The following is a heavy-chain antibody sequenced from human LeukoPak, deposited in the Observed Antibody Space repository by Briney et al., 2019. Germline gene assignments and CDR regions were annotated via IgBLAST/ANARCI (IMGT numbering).Heavy chain of an antibody. Sequence: SVKVSCKASGGTFSSYAISWVRQAPGQGLEWMGGIIPIFGTANYAQKFQGRVTITADESTSTAYMELSSLRSEDTAVYYCARDPSYSSGWYEPFDYWGQGTLVTVSS. D-gene: IGHD6-19*01. CDR1: GGTFSSYA. J-gene: IGHJ4*02. CDR2: IIPIFGTA. V-gene: IGHV1-69*01. CDR3: ARDPSYSSGWYEPFDY.